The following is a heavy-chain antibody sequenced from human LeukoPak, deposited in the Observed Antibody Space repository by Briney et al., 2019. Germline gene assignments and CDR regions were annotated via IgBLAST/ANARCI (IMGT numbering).Heavy chain of an antibody. CDR2: INSDGINT. Sequence: GGSLRLSCAASGFTFSNYWLHWVRQAPGKGLVWVSRINSDGINTSYADSVKGRFTISRDNAKNTLNLQMNSLRAEDTAVYYCARDLGQYYDTSDNWFDPWGQGTLVTVSS. CDR3: ARDLGQYYDTSDNWFDP. J-gene: IGHJ5*02. V-gene: IGHV3-74*01. CDR1: GFTFSNYW. D-gene: IGHD3-22*01.